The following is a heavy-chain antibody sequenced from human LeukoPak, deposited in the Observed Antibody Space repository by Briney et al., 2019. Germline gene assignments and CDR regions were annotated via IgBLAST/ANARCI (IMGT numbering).Heavy chain of an antibody. CDR2: IKQDGSEK. D-gene: IGHD1-26*01. V-gene: IGHV3-7*01. CDR3: ARVGVGATTYYYYMDV. J-gene: IGHJ6*03. CDR1: GFTFSHYY. Sequence: GSLRLSCAASGFTFSHYYMSWVRQAPGKGLEWVANIKQDGSEKYYVDSVEGRFTISRDNAKNSLYLQMNSLRAEDTAVYYCARVGVGATTYYYYMDVWGKGTTVTVSS.